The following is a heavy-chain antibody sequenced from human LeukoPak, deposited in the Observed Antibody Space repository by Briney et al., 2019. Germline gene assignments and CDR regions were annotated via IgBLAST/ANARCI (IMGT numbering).Heavy chain of an antibody. CDR2: INHSGST. V-gene: IGHV4-34*01. D-gene: IGHD4-17*01. J-gene: IGHJ4*02. CDR3: ARETDYGPSHFDF. CDR1: GGSFSGYY. Sequence: PSETLSLTCAVYGGSFSGYYWSWIRQPPGKGLEWIGEINHSGSTNYNPSLESRVTISLDTSRNQFSLRLTSVTAADTAVYYCARETDYGPSHFDFWGQGTLVTVSS.